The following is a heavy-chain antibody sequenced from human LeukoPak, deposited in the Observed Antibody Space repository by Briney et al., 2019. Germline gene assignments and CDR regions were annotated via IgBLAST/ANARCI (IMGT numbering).Heavy chain of an antibody. D-gene: IGHD5-18*01. Sequence: PSETLSLTCTVSGGSISSYYWSWIRQPPGKGLEWIGYIYYSGSTNYNPSLKSRVTISVGTSKNQFSLKLSSVTAADTAVYYCARRGYSYGSGYYYMDVWGKGTTVTVSS. CDR1: GGSISSYY. CDR2: IYYSGST. V-gene: IGHV4-59*08. CDR3: ARRGYSYGSGYYYMDV. J-gene: IGHJ6*03.